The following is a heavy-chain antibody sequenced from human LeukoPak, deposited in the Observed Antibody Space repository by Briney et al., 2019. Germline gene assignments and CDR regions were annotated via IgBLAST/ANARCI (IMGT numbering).Heavy chain of an antibody. CDR1: GGSISSYY. CDR2: IYYSGST. V-gene: IGHV4-59*01. J-gene: IGHJ6*03. Sequence: PSETLSLTCTVSGGSISSYYWSWIRQPPGKGLEWIGYIYYSGSTNYNPSLKSRVTISVDTSKNQFSLKLSSVTAADTAVCYCARDARACRAGSCSSTRTDYYYYYMDVWGKGTTVTVSS. D-gene: IGHD2-2*01. CDR3: ARDARACRAGSCSSTRTDYYYYYMDV.